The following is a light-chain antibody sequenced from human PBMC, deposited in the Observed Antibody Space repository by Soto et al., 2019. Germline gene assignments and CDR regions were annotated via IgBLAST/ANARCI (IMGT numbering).Light chain of an antibody. J-gene: IGKJ1*01. CDR3: QQSYSSSWT. V-gene: IGKV1-39*01. CDR2: GAS. Sequence: DIQMTQSPSSLSASVGDRGTITCRASQSISNYLNWYQHKPGKAPKVLIYGASNLQSGVPSRFSGSGSGTDFTLTISSLQREDFATYFCQQSYSSSWTFGPGTKVDIK. CDR1: QSISNY.